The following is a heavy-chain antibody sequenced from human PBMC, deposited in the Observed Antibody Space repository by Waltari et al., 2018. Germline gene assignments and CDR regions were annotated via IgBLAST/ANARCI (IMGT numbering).Heavy chain of an antibody. CDR2: IYYSGST. J-gene: IGHJ4*02. V-gene: IGHV4-39*01. Sequence: QVQLQESGPGLVKPSETLSLTCTVSGGSISSTNYYWGWIRQPPGKGLEWIGSIYYSGSTYYNPSLKSRATISVDASKNLFSLKLSSVTVADTAAYYCARISYSSGQLWGQGTLVTVSS. D-gene: IGHD6-19*01. CDR1: GGSISSTNYY. CDR3: ARISYSSGQL.